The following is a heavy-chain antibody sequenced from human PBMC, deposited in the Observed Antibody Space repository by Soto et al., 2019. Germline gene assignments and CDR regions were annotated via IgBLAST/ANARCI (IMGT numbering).Heavy chain of an antibody. Sequence: EVQLVESGGGLVQPVGSLRLSCAAFAFKISSFSMNWVRQAPGRGLEWVAYISDSGINTLYADSVKGRFTVSRDTAKNSLYLQMSGLRDEDRAVYYCSGYYYDSSGYDGMDVWGQGTTVTVSS. D-gene: IGHD3-22*01. V-gene: IGHV3-48*02. CDR2: ISDSGINT. J-gene: IGHJ6*02. CDR1: AFKISSFS. CDR3: SGYYYDSSGYDGMDV.